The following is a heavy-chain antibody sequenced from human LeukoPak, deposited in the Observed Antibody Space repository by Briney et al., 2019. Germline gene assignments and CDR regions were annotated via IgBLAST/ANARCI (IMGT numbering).Heavy chain of an antibody. V-gene: IGHV3-23*01. CDR2: IIGGAGGT. J-gene: IGHJ4*02. CDR1: GFSFSSHG. CDR3: AHGSMYQLDY. D-gene: IGHD2-2*01. Sequence: GGSLRLFCAASGFSFSSHGMSWVRQAPGKGLEWVSGIIGGAGGTYYADSVKGRFTISRDNAKNTLYRQMNSLRAEDTAVYYCAHGSMYQLDYWGQGTLVTVSS.